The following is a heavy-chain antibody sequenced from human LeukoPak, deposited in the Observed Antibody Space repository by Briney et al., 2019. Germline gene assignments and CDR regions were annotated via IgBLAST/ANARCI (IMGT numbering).Heavy chain of an antibody. CDR1: GGSISSYY. Sequence: SETLSLTCTVSGGSISSYYWSWIRQPAGKGLEWIGRIYTSGSTNYNPSLKSRVTMSVDTSKNQFSLKLSSVTAADTAVYYCARDSSIAVAGRTNYYYYCGMDVWGQGTTVTVSS. CDR3: ARDSSIAVAGRTNYYYYCGMDV. V-gene: IGHV4-4*07. J-gene: IGHJ6*02. D-gene: IGHD6-19*01. CDR2: IYTSGST.